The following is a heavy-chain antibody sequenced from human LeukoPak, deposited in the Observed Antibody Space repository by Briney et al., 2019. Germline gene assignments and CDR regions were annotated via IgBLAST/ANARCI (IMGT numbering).Heavy chain of an antibody. D-gene: IGHD3-10*02. Sequence: PGGSLRLSCAASGFTFSNYWMHWVRQAPGKGLVWVSRITSDGSDTVYADSVKGRFTISRDNAKNSLYLQMNSLRAEDTAVYYCAELGITMIGGVWGKGTTVTISS. CDR2: ITSDGSDT. CDR1: GFTFSNYW. CDR3: AELGITMIGGV. J-gene: IGHJ6*04. V-gene: IGHV3-74*01.